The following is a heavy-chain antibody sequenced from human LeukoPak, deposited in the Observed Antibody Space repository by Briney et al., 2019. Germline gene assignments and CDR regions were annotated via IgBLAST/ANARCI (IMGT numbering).Heavy chain of an antibody. Sequence: GGSLRLSCAASRFTFSSYGMHWVRQAPGNGLEWVALISYDGSNKYYTDSVKGRFTISRDNSKNTLYLQVDSLRAEDTAVYYCAKDRGYSYGYFDYWGQGTLVTVSS. CDR3: AKDRGYSYGYFDY. V-gene: IGHV3-30*18. D-gene: IGHD5-18*01. CDR1: RFTFSSYG. CDR2: ISYDGSNK. J-gene: IGHJ4*02.